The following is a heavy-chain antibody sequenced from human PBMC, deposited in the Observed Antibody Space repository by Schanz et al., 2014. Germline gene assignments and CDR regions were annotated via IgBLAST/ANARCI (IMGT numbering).Heavy chain of an antibody. J-gene: IGHJ4*02. CDR3: SRGIVGGLDC. D-gene: IGHD3-16*01. CDR2: ISSSGSYI. CDR1: GFTFSHAW. V-gene: IGHV3-21*01. Sequence: EVQLVESGGGLSRPGGSLRLSCAASGFTFSHAWMGWVRQAPGKGLEWVSSISSSGSYIYFPDSVKGRFTISRDNAKKSAYLQMNSLRADDTAVYYCSRGIVGGLDCWGQGTLVTVSS.